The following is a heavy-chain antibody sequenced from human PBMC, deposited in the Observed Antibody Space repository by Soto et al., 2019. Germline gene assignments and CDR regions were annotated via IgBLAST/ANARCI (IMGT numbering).Heavy chain of an antibody. J-gene: IGHJ6*02. D-gene: IGHD2-2*01. V-gene: IGHV1-69*01. Sequence: QVQLVQSGAEVKKPGSSVKVSCKASGGTFSSYAISWVRQAPVQGLEWMGGIIPISGTANYAQKFRGRVTITADESTSTAYMELSSLRSEDTAVYYCARSQGSSTSLEIYYYYYYGMEGWGQGNTVTVSS. CDR1: GGTFSSYA. CDR2: IIPISGTA. CDR3: ARSQGSSTSLEIYYYYYYGMEG.